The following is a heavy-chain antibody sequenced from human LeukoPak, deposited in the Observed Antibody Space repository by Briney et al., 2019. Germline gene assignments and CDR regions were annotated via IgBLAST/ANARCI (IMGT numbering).Heavy chain of an antibody. D-gene: IGHD3-22*01. CDR3: ARVLSHYYDSSGYLRP. Sequence: GGSLRLSCAASGFTFSSYWMSWVRQAPGKGLEWVANIKQDGSEKYYVDSVKGRLTISRDNAKNSLYLQMNSLRAEDTAVYYCARVLSHYYDSSGYLRPWGQGTLVTVSS. CDR2: IKQDGSEK. V-gene: IGHV3-7*01. J-gene: IGHJ5*02. CDR1: GFTFSSYW.